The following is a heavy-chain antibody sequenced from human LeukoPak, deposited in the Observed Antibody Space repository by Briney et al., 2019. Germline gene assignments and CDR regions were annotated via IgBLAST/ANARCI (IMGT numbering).Heavy chain of an antibody. Sequence: GGSLRLSCAVSGLTFSTYWMTWVRQAPGEGLEWVASISQYGTEKYYVDSVKGRFTISRDNAKGSVYLQMNSLRDEDTAVYYCARSLGDDWGQGTLVTVSS. CDR2: ISQYGTEK. CDR1: GLTFSTYW. CDR3: ARSLGDD. D-gene: IGHD3-16*01. J-gene: IGHJ4*02. V-gene: IGHV3-7*01.